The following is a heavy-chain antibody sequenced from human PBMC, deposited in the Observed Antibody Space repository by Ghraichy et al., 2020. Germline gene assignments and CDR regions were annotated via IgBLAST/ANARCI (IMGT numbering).Heavy chain of an antibody. Sequence: VKVSCKASGYTFTSYGINWVRQAPGQGLEWLGWISGYDGKTNYVQRLQGRVTLTTDTTTKTAYMELRSLRSDDTAVYYCARGGRTTGTSLEHWGQGTLVTVSS. CDR1: GYTFTSYG. J-gene: IGHJ4*02. CDR2: ISGYDGKT. V-gene: IGHV1-18*01. D-gene: IGHD1-1*01. CDR3: ARGGRTTGTSLEH.